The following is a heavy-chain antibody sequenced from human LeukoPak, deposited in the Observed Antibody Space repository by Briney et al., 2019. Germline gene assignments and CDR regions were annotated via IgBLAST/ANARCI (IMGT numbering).Heavy chain of an antibody. J-gene: IGHJ4*02. D-gene: IGHD5-12*01. CDR1: GLTFRNYG. V-gene: IGHV3-33*06. Sequence: GGSLRLSCAASGLTFRNYGMHWVRQAPGKGLEWVAIIYYDGSLKYYADSVKGRFTISRDNSKNTLYLEMNSLRVEGTAVYYCAKGGYSGYDWGPFDYWGQGTLVTVSS. CDR3: AKGGYSGYDWGPFDY. CDR2: IYYDGSLK.